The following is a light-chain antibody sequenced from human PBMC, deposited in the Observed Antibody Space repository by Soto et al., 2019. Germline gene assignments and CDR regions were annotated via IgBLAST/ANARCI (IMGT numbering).Light chain of an antibody. CDR2: EAS. J-gene: IGKJ5*01. CDR3: QQLNTLPFT. CDR1: HDISTY. V-gene: IGKV1-9*01. Sequence: IHLTHSPCLLSASLVDSVSITCRASHDISTYLAWYQQKPGKAPKLMIYEASTLQSGVPSRFSGSGSGTEFTLTISGLLPEDFATYHCQQLNTLPFTFGQGTRLEIK.